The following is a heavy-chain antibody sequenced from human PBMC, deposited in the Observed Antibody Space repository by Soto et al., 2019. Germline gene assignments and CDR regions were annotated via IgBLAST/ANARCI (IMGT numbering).Heavy chain of an antibody. CDR1: GFTFSSYS. J-gene: IGHJ6*02. D-gene: IGHD3-3*02. V-gene: IGHV3-48*02. Sequence: GGSLRLSCAVSGFTFSSYSMNWVRQAPGKGLEWVSYISSSGTAIYSADSVKGRFTISRDNAKNSLYLQMNSLRDEDTAVYYCARDIMPRLGFYQCGMDVWGQGTTVTV. CDR3: ARDIMPRLGFYQCGMDV. CDR2: ISSSGTAI.